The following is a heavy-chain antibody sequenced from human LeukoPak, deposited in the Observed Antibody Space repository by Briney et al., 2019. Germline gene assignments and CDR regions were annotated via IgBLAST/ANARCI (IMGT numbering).Heavy chain of an antibody. CDR1: GFTFSSYA. Sequence: RTGGSLRLSCAASGFTFSSYAMSWVRQAPGKGLEWVSSISDNGDTTYYADSVKGRFTISRDNSKNTLYLQMNSLRAEDTAVYYCARDTKYAFDNWGQGTLVTVSS. CDR2: ISDNGDTT. J-gene: IGHJ4*02. CDR3: ARDTKYAFDN. D-gene: IGHD2-2*01. V-gene: IGHV3-23*01.